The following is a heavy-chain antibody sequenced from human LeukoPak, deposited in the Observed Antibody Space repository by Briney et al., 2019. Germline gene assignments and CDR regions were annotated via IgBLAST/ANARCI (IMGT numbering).Heavy chain of an antibody. Sequence: PGGSLRISCAASGFKVSDNYMIWVRQDPGKGLEWVSVLYSGGSTYYADSAKGRFTISRDNSENTLYLQMNSLRVEDTAVYYCARDISAWYYFDYWGQGTLVTVSS. CDR3: ARDISAWYYFDY. CDR2: LYSGGST. J-gene: IGHJ4*02. CDR1: GFKVSDNY. V-gene: IGHV3-53*01. D-gene: IGHD6-19*01.